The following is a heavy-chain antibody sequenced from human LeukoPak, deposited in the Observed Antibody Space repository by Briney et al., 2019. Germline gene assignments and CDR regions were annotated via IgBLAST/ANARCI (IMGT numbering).Heavy chain of an antibody. CDR1: GYTFTSYY. V-gene: IGHV1-46*01. J-gene: IGHJ6*02. CDR2: INPSGGST. D-gene: IGHD3-3*01. CDR3: ARTEPPFTIFGVVTSYYYGMDV. Sequence: ASVTVSCKASGYTFTSYYMHWVRQAPGQGLEWMGIINPSGGSTSYAQKFQGRVTMTRDTSTSTVYMELSSLRSEDTAVYYCARTEPPFTIFGVVTSYYYGMDVWGQGTTVTVSS.